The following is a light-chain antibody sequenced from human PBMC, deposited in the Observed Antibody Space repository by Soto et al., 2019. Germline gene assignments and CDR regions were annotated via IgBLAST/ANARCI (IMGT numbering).Light chain of an antibody. J-gene: IGLJ2*01. CDR2: DNN. CDR1: SSNIGAGYD. CDR3: QSFDTSLSGFVV. V-gene: IGLV1-40*01. Sequence: QSVLTQPPSMSGAPXXRVTXXXXXSSSNIGAGYDVHWYQQHPGTAPKLLIFDNNNRPSGVPDRFSGSKSDTSASLAITGLQAEDEADYYCQSFDTSLSGFVVFGGGTKLTVL.